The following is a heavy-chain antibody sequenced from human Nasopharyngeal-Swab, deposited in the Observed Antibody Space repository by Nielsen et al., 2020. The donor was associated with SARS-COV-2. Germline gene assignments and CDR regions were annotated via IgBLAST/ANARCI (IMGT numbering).Heavy chain of an antibody. D-gene: IGHD1-26*01. Sequence: SETLSLTCTVSGGSISSYYWSWIRQPPGKGLEWIGHIFYSGSTNYNPSLKSRVTISIDTSRNQFSPKLSSVTAADTAVYYCARLLSGTKPPHDAFDIWGQGTMVTVSS. CDR3: ARLLSGTKPPHDAFDI. V-gene: IGHV4-59*08. CDR1: GGSISSYY. CDR2: IFYSGST. J-gene: IGHJ3*02.